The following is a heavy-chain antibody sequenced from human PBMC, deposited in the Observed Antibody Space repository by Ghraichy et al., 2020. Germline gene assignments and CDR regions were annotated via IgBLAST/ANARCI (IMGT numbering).Heavy chain of an antibody. CDR1: GFTFSSYA. V-gene: IGHV3-23*01. CDR3: AKRYHSSWSTGAFDM. J-gene: IGHJ3*02. D-gene: IGHD6-13*01. CDR2: ISDSGTST. Sequence: GGSLRLSCAAFGFTFSSYAMSWVRQAPGKGLEWVSGISDSGTSTYYADSVKGRFTISRDDSKNTLYLQMNSLRAEDTAVYYCAKRYHSSWSTGAFDMWGQGTMVTVSS.